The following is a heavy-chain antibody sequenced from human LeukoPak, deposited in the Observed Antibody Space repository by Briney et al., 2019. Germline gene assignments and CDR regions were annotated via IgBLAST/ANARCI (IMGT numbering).Heavy chain of an antibody. CDR2: INPNSGGT. V-gene: IGHV1-2*02. Sequence: GASVKVSCKASGYTFTGYYMHWVRQAPGQGLEWMGWINPNSGGTNYAQKLQGRVTMTTDTSTSTAYMELRSLRSDDTAVYYCARAQVPCGGDCWVPFDYWGQGTLVTVSS. CDR3: ARAQVPCGGDCWVPFDY. J-gene: IGHJ4*02. CDR1: GYTFTGYY. D-gene: IGHD2-21*02.